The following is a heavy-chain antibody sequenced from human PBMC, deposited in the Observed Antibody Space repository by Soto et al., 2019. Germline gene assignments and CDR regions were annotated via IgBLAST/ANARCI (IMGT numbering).Heavy chain of an antibody. CDR1: GFTFNTYD. CDR3: VRSGTARLLRHSWFDT. D-gene: IGHD2-21*01. V-gene: IGHV3-21*01. CDR2: ITTSSAYI. J-gene: IGHJ5*02. Sequence: EVQLVESGGGLVKPGGSLRLSCAASGFTFNTYDMNWVRQATGKGLEWVSSITTSSAYIYYADSLKGRITISRDNAQNSRFLQMNSLRAEDTVVYYCVRSGTARLLRHSWFDTWGQGTLVTVSS.